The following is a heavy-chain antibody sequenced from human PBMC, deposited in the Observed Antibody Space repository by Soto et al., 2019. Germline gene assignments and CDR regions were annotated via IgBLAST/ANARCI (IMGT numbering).Heavy chain of an antibody. CDR3: PRTTGSPNSNWFDP. J-gene: IGHJ5*02. D-gene: IGHD1-1*01. CDR1: GGTLSSYS. CDR2: IIPFLGRT. Sequence: QLHLVQSGAEVRKPGSSVKVSCKASGGTLSSYSVTWVRQAPGQGLEWMGRIIPFLGRTNYAQNFQDRVTLTADMSTITAYTELSTLTSDDTAIYHCPRTTGSPNSNWFDPWGHGTLVIVSS. V-gene: IGHV1-69*02.